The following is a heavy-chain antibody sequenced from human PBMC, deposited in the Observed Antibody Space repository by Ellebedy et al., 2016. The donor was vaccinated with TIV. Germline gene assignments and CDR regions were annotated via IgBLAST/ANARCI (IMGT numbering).Heavy chain of an antibody. Sequence: PGGSLRLSCAASGFTFSSYWMHWVRQAPGKGLVWVSRINSDGSSTSYADSVKGRFTISRDNAKNTLYLQMNSLRAEDTAVYYCARPYRDSSGYLDWYFDLWGRGTLVTVSS. CDR3: ARPYRDSSGYLDWYFDL. CDR1: GFTFSSYW. J-gene: IGHJ2*01. V-gene: IGHV3-74*01. CDR2: INSDGSST. D-gene: IGHD3-22*01.